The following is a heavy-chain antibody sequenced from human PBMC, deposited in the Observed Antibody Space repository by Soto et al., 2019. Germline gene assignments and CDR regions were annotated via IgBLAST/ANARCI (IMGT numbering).Heavy chain of an antibody. Sequence: SETLSLTCTVSGDSITSNSYFWAWIRQPPGKGLEWIGSIYYSGTTYKKPSLKSRVTITRDNSKNTLYLQMASLRVEDTAVYYCARAYRDDQGDYALAYWGQGTLLTVSS. CDR1: GDSITSNSYF. V-gene: IGHV4-39*01. D-gene: IGHD4-17*01. J-gene: IGHJ4*02. CDR2: IYYSGTT. CDR3: ARAYRDDQGDYALAY.